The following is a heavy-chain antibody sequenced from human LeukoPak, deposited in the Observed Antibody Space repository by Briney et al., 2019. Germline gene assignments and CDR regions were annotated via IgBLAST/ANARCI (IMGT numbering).Heavy chain of an antibody. CDR3: ARVVRYYGSGTGSGYYYYMDV. CDR1: GGTFSSYA. J-gene: IGHJ6*03. V-gene: IGHV1-18*01. D-gene: IGHD3-10*01. Sequence: GASVKVSCKASGGTFSSYAISWVRQAPGQGLEWMGWISAYNGNTNYAQKLQGRVTMTTDTSTSTAYMELRSLRSDDTAVYYCARVVRYYGSGTGSGYYYYMDVWGKGTTVTISS. CDR2: ISAYNGNT.